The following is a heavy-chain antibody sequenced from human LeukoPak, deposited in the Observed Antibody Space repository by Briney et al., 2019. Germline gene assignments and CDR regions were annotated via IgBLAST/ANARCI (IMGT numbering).Heavy chain of an antibody. Sequence: SETLSLTCTVSGGSISSNTYFWGWIRQPPGKGLEWIGSIYYSGSTYYNPSLKNRVTISVDTSKNQFSLKLRSVTAADSAVYFCATEAVPAAITRYFDLWGRGTLVTVSS. CDR3: ATEAVPAAITRYFDL. J-gene: IGHJ2*01. V-gene: IGHV4-39*07. D-gene: IGHD2-2*01. CDR1: GGSISSNTYF. CDR2: IYYSGST.